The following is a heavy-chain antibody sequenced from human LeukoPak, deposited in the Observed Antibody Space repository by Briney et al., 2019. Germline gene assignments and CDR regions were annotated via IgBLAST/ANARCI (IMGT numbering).Heavy chain of an antibody. J-gene: IGHJ6*03. CDR3: ARDLKRRGPYDFWSNYYMDV. CDR2: IIPIFGTA. V-gene: IGHV1-69*13. CDR1: GGTFSSYA. D-gene: IGHD3-3*01. Sequence: GASVKVSCKASGGTFSSYAISWVRQAPGQGLEWMGGIIPIFGTANYAQKFQGRVTITADESTSTAYMELSSLRSEDTAVYYCARDLKRRGPYDFWSNYYMDVWGKGTTVTVSS.